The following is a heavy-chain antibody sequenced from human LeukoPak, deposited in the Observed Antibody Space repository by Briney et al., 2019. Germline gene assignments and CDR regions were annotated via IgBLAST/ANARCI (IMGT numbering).Heavy chain of an antibody. CDR1: GFTFDDYG. V-gene: IGHV3-20*04. D-gene: IGHD3-22*01. J-gene: IGHJ3*02. CDR2: INWNGGST. CDR3: ARVGYYYESSSYSDAFDI. Sequence: GGSLRLSCTASGFTFDDYGMSWVRQAPGKGLEWVSGINWNGGSTGYADSVKGRFTISRDNAKNSLYLQMNSLRAEDTALYYCARVGYYYESSSYSDAFDIWGQGAMVTVSS.